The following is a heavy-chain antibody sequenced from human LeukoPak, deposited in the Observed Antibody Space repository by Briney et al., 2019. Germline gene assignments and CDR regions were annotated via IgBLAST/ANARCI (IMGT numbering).Heavy chain of an antibody. CDR3: ARVLGSGWCPEYYYYYMDV. CDR1: GGSFSGYY. Sequence: SETLSLTCAVYGGSFSGYYWSWIRQPPGKGLEWIGEINHSGSTNYNPSLKSRVTISVDTSKNQFSLKLSSVTAADTAVYYCARVLGSGWCPEYYYYYMDVWGKGTTVTVSS. V-gene: IGHV4-34*01. D-gene: IGHD3-10*01. CDR2: INHSGST. J-gene: IGHJ6*03.